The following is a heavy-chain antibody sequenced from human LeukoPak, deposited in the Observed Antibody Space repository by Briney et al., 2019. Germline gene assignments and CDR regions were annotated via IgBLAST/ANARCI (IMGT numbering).Heavy chain of an antibody. CDR1: GFTFSSYS. D-gene: IGHD4/OR15-4a*01. J-gene: IGHJ4*02. CDR2: ISSSSSYI. V-gene: IGHV3-21*01. Sequence: GGSLRLSCAASGFTFSSYSMNWVRQAPGKGLEWVSSISSSSSYIYSADSVKGRFTISRDNAKNSLYLQMNSLRAEDTAVYYCARESMVVSSQFDYWGQGTLVTVSS. CDR3: ARESMVVSSQFDY.